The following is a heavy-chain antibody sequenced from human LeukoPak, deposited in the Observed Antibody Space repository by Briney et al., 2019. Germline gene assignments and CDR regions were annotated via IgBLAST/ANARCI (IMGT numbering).Heavy chain of an antibody. J-gene: IGHJ4*02. D-gene: IGHD1-26*01. Sequence: GGSLRLSCAASGFTFSNYWMSWVRQAPGKGLEWVANIKQDGSDIYYVDSVKGRFTISRDNAKNSLYLQMNSLRTEDTAVYYCTRSGTYVFDFWGQGTLVTVSS. CDR2: IKQDGSDI. CDR3: TRSGTYVFDF. CDR1: GFTFSNYW. V-gene: IGHV3-7*01.